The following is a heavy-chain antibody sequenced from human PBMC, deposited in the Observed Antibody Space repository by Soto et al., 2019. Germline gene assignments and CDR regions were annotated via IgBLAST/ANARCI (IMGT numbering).Heavy chain of an antibody. J-gene: IGHJ4*02. Sequence: GGSLRLSCAASGFTFSSYSMNWVRQAPGKGLEWVSSISSSSSYIYYADSVKGRFTISRDNAKNSLYLQMNSLRAEDTAVYYCARDSGIAVAGTEQDYWGQGTLVTVSS. D-gene: IGHD6-19*01. CDR2: ISSSSSYI. V-gene: IGHV3-21*01. CDR3: ARDSGIAVAGTEQDY. CDR1: GFTFSSYS.